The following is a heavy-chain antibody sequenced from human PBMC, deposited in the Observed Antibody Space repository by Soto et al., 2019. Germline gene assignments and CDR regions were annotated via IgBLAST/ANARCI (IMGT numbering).Heavy chain of an antibody. D-gene: IGHD5-12*01. J-gene: IGHJ6*02. V-gene: IGHV1-69*02. Sequence: QVQLVQSGAEVKKPGSSVKVSCKASGGTFSSYTISWVRQAPGQGLEWMGRIIPILGIANYAQKFQGRVTXXAXKXXSTAYMELSSLRSEDTAVYYCASPGGYDLHYGMDVWGQGTTVTVSS. CDR1: GGTFSSYT. CDR3: ASPGGYDLHYGMDV. CDR2: IIPILGIA.